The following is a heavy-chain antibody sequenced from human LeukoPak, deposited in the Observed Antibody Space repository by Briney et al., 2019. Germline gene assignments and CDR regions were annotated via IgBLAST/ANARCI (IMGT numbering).Heavy chain of an antibody. V-gene: IGHV3-74*01. J-gene: IGHJ4*02. Sequence: GGSLRLSCEASGFTFSGFGMNWVRQAPGKGLVWVSRINSDGSDTSYADSVKGRFTISRDNAKNTLYLQMNSLRAEDTAVYYCARVGYDSSGFTHFDYWGQGTLVTVSS. CDR2: INSDGSDT. CDR3: ARVGYDSSGFTHFDY. CDR1: GFTFSGFG. D-gene: IGHD3-22*01.